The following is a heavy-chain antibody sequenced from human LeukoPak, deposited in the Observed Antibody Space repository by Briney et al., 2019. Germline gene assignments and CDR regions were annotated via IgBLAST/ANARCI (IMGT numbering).Heavy chain of an antibody. CDR3: ARINWGFRTPQYYFDY. D-gene: IGHD3-16*01. CDR1: GFSLSTSGMC. CDR2: IDWDDDK. Sequence: SGPALVKSTQTLTLTCTFSGFSLSTSGMCVSWIRQPPGKALEWLARIDWDDDKYYSTSLKTRLTISKDTSKNQAVLTMTNIDPVDTATYYCARINWGFRTPQYYFDYWGQGTLVTVSS. V-gene: IGHV2-70*11. J-gene: IGHJ4*02.